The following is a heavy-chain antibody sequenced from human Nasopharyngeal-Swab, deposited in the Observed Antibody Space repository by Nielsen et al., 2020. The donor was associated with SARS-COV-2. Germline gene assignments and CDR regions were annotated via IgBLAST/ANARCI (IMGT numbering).Heavy chain of an antibody. D-gene: IGHD3-10*01. CDR2: IYYSGST. V-gene: IGHV4-59*01. CDR1: GGSISSYY. J-gene: IGHJ6*02. Sequence: SETLSLTCTVSGGSISSYYWNWIRQPPGKGLEWIGYIYYSGSTNYNPSLKSRVTISVDTSKNQFSLKLSSVTAADTAVYYCAREEVEGSGYYYGMDVWGQGTTVTVSS. CDR3: AREEVEGSGYYYGMDV.